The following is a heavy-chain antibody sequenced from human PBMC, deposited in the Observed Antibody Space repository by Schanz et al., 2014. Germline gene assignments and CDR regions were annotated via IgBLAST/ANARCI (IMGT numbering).Heavy chain of an antibody. J-gene: IGHJ3*01. Sequence: EVQLMESGGGLVKPGGSLRLSCAASGFVFGDYYMTWIRQAPGKGLEWVSAISGSGGSTYYADSVKGRFTISRDNSKNTLYLQMNSLRAEDTAVYYCARELPGVVAFDFWGQGTMVTVSS. CDR1: GFVFGDYY. V-gene: IGHV3-23*01. CDR2: ISGSGGST. D-gene: IGHD7-27*01. CDR3: ARELPGVVAFDF.